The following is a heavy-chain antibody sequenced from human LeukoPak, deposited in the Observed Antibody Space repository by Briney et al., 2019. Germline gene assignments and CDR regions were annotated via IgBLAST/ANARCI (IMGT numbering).Heavy chain of an antibody. CDR1: GGSIGSYY. CDR3: ARDANELRPGYNRFDP. J-gene: IGHJ5*02. CDR2: IYTSGST. V-gene: IGHV4-4*07. D-gene: IGHD4/OR15-4a*01. Sequence: SETLSLTCTVSGGSIGSYYWSWIRQPAGKGLEWIGRIYTSGSTNYNPSLKSRVTISVDKSKNQFSLKLSSVTAADTAVYYCARDANELRPGYNRFDPWGQGTLVTVSS.